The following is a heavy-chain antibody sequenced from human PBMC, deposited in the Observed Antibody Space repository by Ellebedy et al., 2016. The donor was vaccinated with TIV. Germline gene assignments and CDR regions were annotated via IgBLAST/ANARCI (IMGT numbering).Heavy chain of an antibody. D-gene: IGHD2-21*01. V-gene: IGHV4-59*01. J-gene: IGHJ6*02. CDR3: ARGVMGYYSYGMDV. CDR2: IYDMGGIGST. Sequence: MPSETLSLTCTVSGGSISSYYWSWIRQAPGRGLEWIGYIYDMGGIGSTNYIPSLKSRVILSGDTSKNQLSLSLTSLTAADTAVYYCARGVMGYYSYGMDVWGQGTTVTVSS. CDR1: GGSISSYY.